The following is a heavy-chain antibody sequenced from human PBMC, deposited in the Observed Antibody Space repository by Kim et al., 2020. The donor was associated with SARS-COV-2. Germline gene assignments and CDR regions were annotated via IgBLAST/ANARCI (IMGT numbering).Heavy chain of an antibody. J-gene: IGHJ4*02. CDR2: IYYSGST. CDR1: GGSISSGGYY. CDR3: ARVSVVVTQIFDY. Sequence: SETLSLTCTVSGGSISSGGYYWSWIRQHPGKGLEWIGYIYYSGSTYYNPSLKSRVTISVDTSKNQFSLKLSSVTAADTAVYYCARVSVVVTQIFDYWGQGTLVTVSS. D-gene: IGHD2-21*02. V-gene: IGHV4-31*03.